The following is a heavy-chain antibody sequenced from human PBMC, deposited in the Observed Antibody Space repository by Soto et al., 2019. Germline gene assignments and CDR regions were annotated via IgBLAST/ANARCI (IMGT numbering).Heavy chain of an antibody. V-gene: IGHV3-23*01. CDR2: ILVGGST. J-gene: IGHJ3*02. CDR3: AKATATGGGAFEI. D-gene: IGHD2-8*02. Sequence: GVSLSLSCAVSGFICSSYDMSWVRQAPGKGLEWVSTILVGGSTHYEDSVKGRFTISRDTSKNTVYLQMNSLTAGDTAVYYCAKATATGGGAFEIYGQGTMVTVSS. CDR1: GFICSSYD.